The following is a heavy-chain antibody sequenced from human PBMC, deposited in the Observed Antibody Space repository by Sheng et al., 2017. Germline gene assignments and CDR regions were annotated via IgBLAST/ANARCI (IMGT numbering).Heavy chain of an antibody. D-gene: IGHD2-2*01. CDR1: GGSISSGSYY. CDR2: IYTSGST. CDR3: ARGRIVVVPTANNWFDP. V-gene: IGHV4-61*02. J-gene: IGHJ5*02. Sequence: QVQLQESGPGLVKPSQTLSLTCTVSGGSISSGSYYWSWIRQPAGKGLEWIGRIYTSGSTNYNPSLKSRVTISVDTSKNQFSLKLSSVTAADTAVYYCARGRIVVVPTANNWFDPWGQGTLVTVSS.